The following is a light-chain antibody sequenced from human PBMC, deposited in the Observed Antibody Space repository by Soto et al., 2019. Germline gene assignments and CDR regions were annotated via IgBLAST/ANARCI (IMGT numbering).Light chain of an antibody. V-gene: IGLV2-14*01. CDR3: SSDSSSSTPVV. CDR2: EVT. CDR1: SSDIGGYNY. Sequence: QSALTQPASVSGSPGQSITISCTGTSSDIGGYNYVSWYQLHTGKAPKLMIYEVTNRPSGVSNRFSGSKSGNSASLTISGLHAQDEADYYYSSDSSSSTPVVFGGGTKLTVL. J-gene: IGLJ2*01.